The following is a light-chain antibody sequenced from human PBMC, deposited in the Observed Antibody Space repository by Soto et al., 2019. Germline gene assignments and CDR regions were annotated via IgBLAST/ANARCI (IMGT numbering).Light chain of an antibody. Sequence: EIVLTQSPGSLSLSPGERATLSCRASQSVSSRYLAWYPQKPGHAPRLLIYGASIRATGFPDRVSASGSGTDFALSFSRLEPEDFAVYYFQQDANSPPTLGQETKVHIE. CDR3: QQDANSPPT. CDR1: QSVSSRY. V-gene: IGKV3-20*01. J-gene: IGKJ1*01. CDR2: GAS.